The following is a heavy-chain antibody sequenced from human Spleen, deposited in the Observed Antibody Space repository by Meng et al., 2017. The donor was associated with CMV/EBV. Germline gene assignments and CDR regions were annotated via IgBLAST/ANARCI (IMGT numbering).Heavy chain of an antibody. Sequence: GFTVGDHYMDWVRQAPGKGLEWVARSRNKASSYTTEYAASVKGRFTISRDDSKNSLDLQMTSLKTEDTAVYYCARDSTTTRDFDYWGQGTLVTVSS. D-gene: IGHD2/OR15-2a*01. CDR2: SRNKASSYTT. CDR3: ARDSTTTRDFDY. J-gene: IGHJ4*02. V-gene: IGHV3-72*01. CDR1: GFTVGDHY.